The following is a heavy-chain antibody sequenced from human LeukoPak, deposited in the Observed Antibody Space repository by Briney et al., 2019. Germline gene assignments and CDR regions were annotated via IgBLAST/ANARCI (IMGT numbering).Heavy chain of an antibody. CDR3: ARRSGSYTTGAFDI. Sequence: GGSLRLSCAASGFTFSSYWMSWVRQAPGKGLEWVANIKQDGSEKYYVDSVKGRFTISRDNAKNSLYLQMNSLRAEDTAVYYCARRSGSYTTGAFDIWGQGTKVTVSS. D-gene: IGHD1-26*01. CDR1: GFTFSSYW. CDR2: IKQDGSEK. J-gene: IGHJ3*02. V-gene: IGHV3-7*01.